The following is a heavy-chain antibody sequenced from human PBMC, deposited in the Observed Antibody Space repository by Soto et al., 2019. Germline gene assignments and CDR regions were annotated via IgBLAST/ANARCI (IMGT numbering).Heavy chain of an antibody. D-gene: IGHD3-22*01. Sequence: SETLSLTCAVYGGSFSGYYWSWIRQPPGKGLEWIGEINHSGSTNYNPPLKSRVTISVDTSKNQFSLKLSSVTAADTAVYYCARDYYDSSGSTLFDYWGQGTLVTVSS. CDR3: ARDYYDSSGSTLFDY. CDR2: INHSGST. J-gene: IGHJ4*02. CDR1: GGSFSGYY. V-gene: IGHV4-34*01.